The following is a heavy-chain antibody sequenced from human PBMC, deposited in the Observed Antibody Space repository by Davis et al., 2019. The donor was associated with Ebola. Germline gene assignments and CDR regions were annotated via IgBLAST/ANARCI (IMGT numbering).Heavy chain of an antibody. CDR2: IYYSGST. D-gene: IGHD5-18*01. CDR3: ARANTGMVPPEIDS. V-gene: IGHV4-61*05. CDR1: GGSISRSTYY. J-gene: IGHJ4*02. Sequence: SETLSLTCTVSGGSISRSTYYWGWIRQTPGKGLEWIGYIYYSGSTNYNPSLKSRLTISIDTSTNQFSLKLRSVTAADTAMYYCARANTGMVPPEIDSWGQGTKVTVSS.